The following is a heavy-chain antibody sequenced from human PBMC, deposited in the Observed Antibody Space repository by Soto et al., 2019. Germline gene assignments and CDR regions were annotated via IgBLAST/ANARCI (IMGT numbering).Heavy chain of an antibody. V-gene: IGHV3-30*18. D-gene: IGHD1-1*01. CDR1: GFNLISYG. CDR2: ISYDGTKK. J-gene: IGHJ6*01. CDR3: AKYNQTEMDV. Sequence: PGGALRLSSVASGFNLISYGIHWVRHAPGKWLEWVAIISYDGTKKYYGDSVKGRFSISRDNSKNTLYLQMNSLRPEDTAVYYCAKYNQTEMDVSGERIKLTFSS.